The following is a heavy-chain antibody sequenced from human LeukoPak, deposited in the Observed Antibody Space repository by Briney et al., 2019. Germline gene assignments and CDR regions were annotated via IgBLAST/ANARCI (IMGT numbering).Heavy chain of an antibody. CDR2: IRSETYGGTT. J-gene: IGHJ4*02. Sequence: GGSLRLSCTASGFTFGDYAMSWFRQAPGKGLEWVGFIRSETYGGTTEYAASVKGRFSISRDDSKSIAYLQMNSLKTEDTAVYFCTRDPAGYAYGYSFFDYWGQGTLVTVSS. V-gene: IGHV3-49*03. CDR1: GFTFGDYA. CDR3: TRDPAGYAYGYSFFDY. D-gene: IGHD3-22*01.